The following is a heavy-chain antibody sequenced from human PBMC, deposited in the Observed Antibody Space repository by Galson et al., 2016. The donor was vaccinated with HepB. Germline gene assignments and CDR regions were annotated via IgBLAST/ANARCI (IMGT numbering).Heavy chain of an antibody. V-gene: IGHV3-30*04. D-gene: IGHD2/OR15-2a*01. CDR2: ISYDGINK. Sequence: SLRLSCAASGFNFSIYAIHWVRQAPGKGLEWVAFISYDGINKYYADSVKGRFIISRDNSKNTVFLQMNSLNAEDTAVYYCARGRPQNHFDYWGQGTLVTVSS. CDR1: GFNFSIYA. J-gene: IGHJ4*02. CDR3: ARGRPQNHFDY.